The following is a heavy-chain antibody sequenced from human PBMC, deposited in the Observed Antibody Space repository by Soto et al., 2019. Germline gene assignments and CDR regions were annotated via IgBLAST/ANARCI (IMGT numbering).Heavy chain of an antibody. CDR1: GGSVSGDSW. J-gene: IGHJ4*02. CDR2: IFRSGTT. V-gene: IGHV4-4*02. D-gene: IGHD2-8*01. CDR3: AGGGVYTWHS. Sequence: QVQLQESGPGLVKPSGTLSLTCAVSGGSVSGDSWWSWVRQPPGKGLEWIGEIFRSGTTNYNPSLKSRITISVDKPKIQFSLKLTSVTAADTAVYYCAGGGVYTWHSWGQGTLVTVSS.